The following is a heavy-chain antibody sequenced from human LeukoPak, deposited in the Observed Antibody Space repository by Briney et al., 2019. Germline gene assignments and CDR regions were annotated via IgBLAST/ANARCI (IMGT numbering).Heavy chain of an antibody. CDR3: ARRYYGSGSYYNWFDA. CDR1: GYSFTSYW. V-gene: IGHV5-51*01. CDR2: IYPGDSDT. Sequence: GDSLKISCKGSGYSFTSYWIGWVRQMPGKGLEWMGIIYPGDSDTRYSPSFQGQVTISADKSISTAYLQWSSLKASDTAMYYCARRYYGSGSYYNWFDAWGQGTLVTVSS. J-gene: IGHJ5*02. D-gene: IGHD3-10*01.